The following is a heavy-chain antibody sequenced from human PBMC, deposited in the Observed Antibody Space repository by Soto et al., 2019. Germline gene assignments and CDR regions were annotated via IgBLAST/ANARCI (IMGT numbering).Heavy chain of an antibody. J-gene: IGHJ6*02. D-gene: IGHD3-22*01. CDR2: MNPNSGNT. V-gene: IGHV1-8*01. CDR3: ARGELTPLGGYYFSAYYYYGMDV. CDR1: GYTFTSYD. Sequence: GASVKVSCKASGYTFTSYDINWVRQATGQGLEWMGWMNPNSGNTGYAQKFQGRVTMTRNTSISTAYMELSSLRSEDTAVYYCARGELTPLGGYYFSAYYYYGMDVWGQGTTVPVSS.